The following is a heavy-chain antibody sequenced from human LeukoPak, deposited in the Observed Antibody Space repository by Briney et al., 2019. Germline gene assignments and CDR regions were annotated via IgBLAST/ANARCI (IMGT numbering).Heavy chain of an antibody. CDR3: ARSRGIAAAGRFDP. CDR2: TYYRSKWYN. Sequence: SQTLSLTCAISGDSVSSNSAAWNWIRQSPSRGLEWLGRTYYRSKWYNDYAVSVKSRITINPDTSKNQFSLKLSSVTAVDTAVYYCARSRGIAAAGRFDPWGQGTLVTVSS. J-gene: IGHJ5*02. D-gene: IGHD6-13*01. V-gene: IGHV6-1*01. CDR1: GDSVSSNSAA.